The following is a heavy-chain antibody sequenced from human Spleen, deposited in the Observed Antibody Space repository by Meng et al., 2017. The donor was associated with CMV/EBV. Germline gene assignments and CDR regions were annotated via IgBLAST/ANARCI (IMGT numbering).Heavy chain of an antibody. J-gene: IGHJ4*02. CDR1: GGSVSSGSYS. CDR2: IHSGGSA. CDR3: ARIRYHDFWSAPFDY. V-gene: IGHV4-61*01. Sequence: GGSVSSGSYSWSWIRQPPGKGLEWIGYIHSGGSANYNPSLKSRVTISVDTSKNQFSLNLSSVTAADTAVFYCARIRYHDFWSAPFDYWGQGTLVTVSS. D-gene: IGHD3-3*01.